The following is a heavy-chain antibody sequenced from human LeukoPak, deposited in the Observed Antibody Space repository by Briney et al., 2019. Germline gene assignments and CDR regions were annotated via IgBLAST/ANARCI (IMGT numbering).Heavy chain of an antibody. V-gene: IGHV1-3*01. CDR3: ARSILVVPVASHLNYGVDV. CDR1: GYTFAKYA. D-gene: IGHD2-2*01. CDR2: INAGDGST. Sequence: GASVKVSCKASGYTFAKYAIHWVRQAPGQRLEWMGWINAGDGSTRYSQKFHGGVTTTRDTSASTAYMELSSLRSEDTAVYYCARSILVVPVASHLNYGVDVWGQGTTVTVSS. J-gene: IGHJ6*01.